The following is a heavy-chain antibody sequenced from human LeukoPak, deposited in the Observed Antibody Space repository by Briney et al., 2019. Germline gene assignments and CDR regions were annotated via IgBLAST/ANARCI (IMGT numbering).Heavy chain of an antibody. CDR2: ISYDGSSE. CDR3: ARARSSYGYGDAFDI. V-gene: IGHV3-30*04. Sequence: GGSLRLSCAASGFTFSTYAMHWVRQAPGKGLEWVAVISYDGSSEYYADSVKGRFTISRDNSKNTLYLQMNSLRAEDTAVYYCARARSSYGYGDAFDIWGQGTMVTVSS. J-gene: IGHJ3*02. CDR1: GFTFSTYA. D-gene: IGHD5-18*01.